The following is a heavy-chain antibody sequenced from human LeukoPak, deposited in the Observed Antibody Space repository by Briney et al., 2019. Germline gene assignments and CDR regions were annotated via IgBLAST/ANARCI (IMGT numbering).Heavy chain of an antibody. CDR2: ISSSSSYI. Sequence: GGSLRLSCAASGFTFSSYSMNWVRQAPGKGLEWVSSISSSSSYIYYADSVKGRFTISRDNAKNSLYLQMNSLRAEDTAVYYCAGNWGSIPGYMDVWGKGTTVTVSS. J-gene: IGHJ6*03. V-gene: IGHV3-21*01. D-gene: IGHD7-27*01. CDR3: AGNWGSIPGYMDV. CDR1: GFTFSSYS.